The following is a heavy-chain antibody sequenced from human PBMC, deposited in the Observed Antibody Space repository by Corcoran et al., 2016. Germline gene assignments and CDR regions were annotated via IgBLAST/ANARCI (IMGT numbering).Heavy chain of an antibody. J-gene: IGHJ4*02. CDR3: ARDLRGRYSGRYFPYH. V-gene: IGHV1-69*01. Sequence: QVQLVQSGAEVKKPGSSVKVSCKASGVTFSGYAISWVRQAPGQGLEWMGGIIPIFGTANYAQKFQGRVTITADESTSTAYMELSSLRSEDTAGYYCARDLRGRYSGRYFPYHWGQGTLVTVSS. CDR2: IIPIFGTA. D-gene: IGHD1-26*01. CDR1: GVTFSGYA.